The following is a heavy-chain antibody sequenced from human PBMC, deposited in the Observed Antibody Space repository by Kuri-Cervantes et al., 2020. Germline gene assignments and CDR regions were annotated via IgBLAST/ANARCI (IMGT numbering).Heavy chain of an antibody. D-gene: IGHD6-19*01. V-gene: IGHV3-15*01. CDR3: AKEDSSGWYSGFGYFDY. CDR2: IKSKTDGGTT. CDR1: GFTFSNAW. J-gene: IGHJ4*02. Sequence: GGSLRLSCAASGFTFSNAWMSWVRQAPGKGLEWVGRIKSKTDGGTTDYAAPVKGRFTISRDDSKNTLYLQMNSLRAEDTAVYYCAKEDSSGWYSGFGYFDYWGQGTLVTVSS.